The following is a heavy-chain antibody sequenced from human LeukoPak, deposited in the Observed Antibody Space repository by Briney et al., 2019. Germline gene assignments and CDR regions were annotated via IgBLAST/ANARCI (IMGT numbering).Heavy chain of an antibody. CDR2: ISSSGSTI. CDR3: ARDRGRNSFDY. D-gene: IGHD1-14*01. CDR1: GFTFSSYE. Sequence: GGSLRLSCAASGFTFSSYEMNWVRQAPGKGLEWVSYISSSGSTIYYADSVKGRFTISRDNAKNSLYLQMNSLRAEDTAVYYCARDRGRNSFDYWGQGALVSVSS. V-gene: IGHV3-48*03. J-gene: IGHJ4*02.